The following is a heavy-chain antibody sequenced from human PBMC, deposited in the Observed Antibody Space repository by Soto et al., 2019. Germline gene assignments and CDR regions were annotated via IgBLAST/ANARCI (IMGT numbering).Heavy chain of an antibody. D-gene: IGHD1-7*01. CDR3: VGTGTTDDF. CDR2: IFYSGDT. Sequence: VQLQGSGPGLLKPSQTLSLTCTVSGASVNTVAYYWSYIRQPPGKGLEWLGNIFYSGDTYYNPSLKSRATISLNKSRNQFSMTLTSGTDADTALYYCVGTGTTDDFWGQGPLVTVSP. J-gene: IGHJ1*01. V-gene: IGHV4-30-4*01. CDR1: GASVNTVAYY.